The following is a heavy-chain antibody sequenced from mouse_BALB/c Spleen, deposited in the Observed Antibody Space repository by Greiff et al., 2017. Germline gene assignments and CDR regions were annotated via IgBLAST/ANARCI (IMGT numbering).Heavy chain of an antibody. V-gene: IGHV5-6-5*01. CDR2: ISSGGCT. CDR1: GFTFSSYA. CDR3: ARENYDCDYYAMDY. Sequence: EEQRVESGGGLVKPGGSLKLSCAASGFTFSSYAMSWVRQTPEKRLEWVAPISSGGCTYYPDSVKGRFTISRDNARNILYLQMSSLRSEDTAMYSCARENYDCDYYAMDYWGQGASVTDSS. J-gene: IGHJ4*01. D-gene: IGHD2-4*01.